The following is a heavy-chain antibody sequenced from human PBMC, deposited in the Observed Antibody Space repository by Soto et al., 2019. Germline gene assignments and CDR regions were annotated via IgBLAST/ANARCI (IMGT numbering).Heavy chain of an antibody. CDR3: ARDGGYGSGSYRFDY. CDR1: GGSISSGGYY. D-gene: IGHD3-10*01. CDR2: IYYSGST. Sequence: QVQLQESGPGLVKPSETLSLTCTVSGGSISSGGYYWSWIRQHPGKGLEWIGYIYYSGSTSYNPYRKSRVTISIDTSKNQFSLKLSSMSAADTAVYYCARDGGYGSGSYRFDYWGQGTLVTVSS. V-gene: IGHV4-31*03. J-gene: IGHJ4*02.